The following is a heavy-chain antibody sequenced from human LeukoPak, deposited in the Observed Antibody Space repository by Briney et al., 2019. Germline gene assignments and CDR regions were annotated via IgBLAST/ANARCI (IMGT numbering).Heavy chain of an antibody. CDR2: TYSTGRT. CDR1: GGSISSYY. D-gene: IGHD3-3*02. CDR3: ARHISGGGMDV. Sequence: PSETLSLTCAVSGGSISSYYWSWIRQRPGKGLGRTGYTYSTGRTNYNPSLKRRATLSVDTSKHQFPLTLSSVPAADTPAYYCARHISGGGMDVWGQGTTVTVSS. J-gene: IGHJ6*02. V-gene: IGHV4-59*01.